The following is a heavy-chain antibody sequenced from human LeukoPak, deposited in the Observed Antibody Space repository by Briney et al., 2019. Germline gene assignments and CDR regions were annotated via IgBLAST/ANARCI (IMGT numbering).Heavy chain of an antibody. D-gene: IGHD3/OR15-3a*01. Sequence: KPSDTLSLTCTVSGGAISGYYWSWIRQPAGKGLEWLGRVYSSGSTKYNPSLESRVTMLVDTSKNQFSLKLNFVTAADTAVYYCARVGSGYDFFDYWGQGTLVTVSS. CDR3: ARVGSGYDFFDY. V-gene: IGHV4-4*07. J-gene: IGHJ4*02. CDR1: GGAISGYY. CDR2: VYSSGST.